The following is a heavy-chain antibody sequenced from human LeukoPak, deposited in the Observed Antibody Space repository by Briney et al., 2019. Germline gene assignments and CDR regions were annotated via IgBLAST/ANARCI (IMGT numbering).Heavy chain of an antibody. Sequence: GGSLRLSCAGSGFTLSSYWMHWVRHAPGKGLVWVSRMNTDVSSTRYAEFVKGRFTISRDNAKSTVYLQMNSLRADDTAVYYCARGTGNFYDSSGYYFLDSWGQGTLITVAS. J-gene: IGHJ5*01. V-gene: IGHV3-74*01. D-gene: IGHD3-22*01. CDR2: MNTDVSST. CDR1: GFTLSSYW. CDR3: ARGTGNFYDSSGYYFLDS.